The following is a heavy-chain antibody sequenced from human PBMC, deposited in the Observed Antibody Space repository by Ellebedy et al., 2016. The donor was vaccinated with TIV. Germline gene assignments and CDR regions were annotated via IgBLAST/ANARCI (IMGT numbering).Heavy chain of an antibody. D-gene: IGHD3-22*01. CDR3: ARVYYDTSGYYSTFDY. Sequence: SETLSLTXAVYGGSFSGYYWSWIRQPPGKGLEWIGEINHSGSTHYNPSLKSRVTISVDTSKNQFSLKVSSVTAADTAVYYRARVYYDTSGYYSTFDYWGQGTLVTVSS. J-gene: IGHJ4*02. CDR1: GGSFSGYY. V-gene: IGHV4-34*01. CDR2: INHSGST.